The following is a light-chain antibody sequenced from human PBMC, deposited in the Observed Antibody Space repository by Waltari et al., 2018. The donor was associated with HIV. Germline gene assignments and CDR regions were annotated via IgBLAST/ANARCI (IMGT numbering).Light chain of an antibody. V-gene: IGLV2-8*01. J-gene: IGLJ2*01. CDR1: SSDVGGYNY. CDR3: SSYAGSNNLL. CDR2: EVT. Sequence: QSALTQPPSASGSPGQSVTISCTGNSSDVGGYNYVSWYQQHPGKAPKLMIYEVTKRPSGVPDRFSGSRSGNTASLTVSGLQAEDEADYYCSSYAGSNNLLFVGGTKLTVL.